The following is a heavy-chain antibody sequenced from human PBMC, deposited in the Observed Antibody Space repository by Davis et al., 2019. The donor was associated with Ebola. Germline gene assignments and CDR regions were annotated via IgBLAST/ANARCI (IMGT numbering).Heavy chain of an antibody. J-gene: IGHJ6*02. Sequence: GESLKISCAASGFTFSSYAMHWVRQAPGKGLEWVAVISYDGSNKYYADSVKGRFTISRDNSKNTLYLQMNSLRAEDTAVYYCARANGYSYGDGMDVWGQGTTVTVSS. CDR2: ISYDGSNK. CDR3: ARANGYSYGDGMDV. CDR1: GFTFSSYA. D-gene: IGHD5-18*01. V-gene: IGHV3-30-3*01.